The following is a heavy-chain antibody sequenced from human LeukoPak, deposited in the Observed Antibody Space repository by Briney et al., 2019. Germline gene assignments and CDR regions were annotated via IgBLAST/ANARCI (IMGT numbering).Heavy chain of an antibody. D-gene: IGHD3-16*02. Sequence: SETLSLTCAVYGGSFSGYYWSWIRQPPGKGLEWIGEINHSGSTNYNPALKSRVTISVDTSKNKFSLKLSSVTAADTAVYYCARGRDYDYVWGSYRVYYFDYWGQGTLVTVSS. V-gene: IGHV4-34*01. CDR3: ARGRDYDYVWGSYRVYYFDY. J-gene: IGHJ4*02. CDR2: INHSGST. CDR1: GGSFSGYY.